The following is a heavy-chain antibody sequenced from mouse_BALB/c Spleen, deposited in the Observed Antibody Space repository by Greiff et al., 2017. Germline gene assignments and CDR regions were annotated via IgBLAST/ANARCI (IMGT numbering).Heavy chain of an antibody. J-gene: IGHJ3*01. CDR2: IRLKSNNYAT. CDR3: TRIYYDYDFAY. CDR1: GFTFSNYW. V-gene: IGHV6-6*02. Sequence: EVKVEESGGGLVQPGGSMKLSCVASGFTFSNYWMNWVRQSPEKGLEWVAEIRLKSNNYATHYAESVKGRFTISRDDSKSSVYLQMNNLRAEDTGIYYCTRIYYDYDFAYWGQGTLVTVSA. D-gene: IGHD2-4*01.